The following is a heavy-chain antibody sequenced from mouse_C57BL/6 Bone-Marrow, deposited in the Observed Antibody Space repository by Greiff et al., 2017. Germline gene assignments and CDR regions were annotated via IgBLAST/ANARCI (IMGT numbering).Heavy chain of an antibody. CDR2: IYPGSGNT. Sequence: QVQLQPSGAELVRPGASVKLSCKASGYTFTDYYINWVKQRPGQGLEWIARIYPGSGNTYYNEKFKGKATLTAEKSSSTAYMQLSSLTSEDSAVYFCARIYYYGTGGGFAYWGQGTLVTVSA. D-gene: IGHD1-1*01. CDR3: ARIYYYGTGGGFAY. J-gene: IGHJ3*01. CDR1: GYTFTDYY. V-gene: IGHV1-76*01.